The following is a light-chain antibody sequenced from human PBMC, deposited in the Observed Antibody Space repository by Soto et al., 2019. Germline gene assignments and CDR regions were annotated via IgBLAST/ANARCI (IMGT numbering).Light chain of an antibody. CDR1: QSVSSY. V-gene: IGKV3-11*01. CDR2: DAS. Sequence: EIVLTQSPVTLSLSPGERATLSCRASQSVSSYLAWYQQKPGQAPRLLIFDASNRATGIPARFSGSGSETDFTLTISSLEPEDFAVYYCHQRSNWPLTFGGGTKVEIK. CDR3: HQRSNWPLT. J-gene: IGKJ4*01.